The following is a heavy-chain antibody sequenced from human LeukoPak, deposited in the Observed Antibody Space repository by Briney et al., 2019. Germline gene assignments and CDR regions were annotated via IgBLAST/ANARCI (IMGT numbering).Heavy chain of an antibody. Sequence: PGGSLRLSCAASGFTFSSYAMHWVRQAPGKGLEWVAVISYDGSNKYYADSVKGRFTISRDNSKNTLYLQMNSLRAEDTAAYYCARSPYDFWSGYYLYFDYWGQGTLVTVSS. CDR2: ISYDGSNK. CDR1: GFTFSSYA. D-gene: IGHD3-3*01. V-gene: IGHV3-30-3*01. CDR3: ARSPYDFWSGYYLYFDY. J-gene: IGHJ4*02.